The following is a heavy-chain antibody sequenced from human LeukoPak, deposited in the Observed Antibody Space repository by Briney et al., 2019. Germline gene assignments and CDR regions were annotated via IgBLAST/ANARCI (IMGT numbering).Heavy chain of an antibody. CDR1: GFTFSSYA. V-gene: IGHV3-23*01. D-gene: IGHD3-10*01. CDR3: AKVYSSITMVRGVITPYYFDY. Sequence: GGSLRLSCAASGFTFSSYAMSWVRQAPGKGLEGVSAISGSGGSTYYADSVKGRFTISRGNSKNTLYLQMNSLRAEDTAVYYCAKVYSSITMVRGVITPYYFDYWGQGTLVTVSS. J-gene: IGHJ4*02. CDR2: ISGSGGST.